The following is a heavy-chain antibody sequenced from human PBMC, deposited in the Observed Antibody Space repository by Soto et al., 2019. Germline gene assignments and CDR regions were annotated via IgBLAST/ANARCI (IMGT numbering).Heavy chain of an antibody. CDR1: GGSIGGSY. V-gene: IGHV4-59*01. J-gene: IGHJ4*02. Sequence: SETLSLTCSVSGGSIGGSYWSWIRQSPGKGLEWLGYVYYTGSTNYSPSLRSRVSISVDTSKNEFSLRLSSVTAADTAVYFCARSVAVPGAHIDYWGQGTQVTVSS. CDR2: VYYTGST. D-gene: IGHD6-19*01. CDR3: ARSVAVPGAHIDY.